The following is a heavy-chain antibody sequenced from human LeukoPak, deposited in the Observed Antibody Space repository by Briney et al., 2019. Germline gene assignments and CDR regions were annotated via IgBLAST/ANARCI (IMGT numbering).Heavy chain of an antibody. Sequence: SETLSLTCAVYGGSFSGYYWSWIRQPPGKGLEWIGEINHSGSTNYNPSLKSRVTISVDTSKNQFSLKLSSVTAADTAVYYCARIRSGGGVVIIRSNYYYMDVWGKGTTVTVSS. CDR3: ARIRSGGGVVIIRSNYYYMDV. J-gene: IGHJ6*03. D-gene: IGHD3-3*01. V-gene: IGHV4-34*01. CDR2: INHSGST. CDR1: GGSFSGYY.